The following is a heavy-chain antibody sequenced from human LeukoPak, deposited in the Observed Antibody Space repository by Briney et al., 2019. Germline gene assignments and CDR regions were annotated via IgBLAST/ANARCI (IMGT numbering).Heavy chain of an antibody. J-gene: IGHJ4*02. CDR3: ASYCSGGSCYSVF. D-gene: IGHD2-15*01. V-gene: IGHV4-4*02. CDR2: IYHSGST. Sequence: SGTLSLTCAVSGGSISSSNWWSWVRQPPGKGLEWIGEIYHSGSTNYNPSLKSRVTISVDKSKNQFSLKLSSVTAADTAVYYCASYCSGGSCYSVFWGQGTLVTVSS. CDR1: GGSISSSNW.